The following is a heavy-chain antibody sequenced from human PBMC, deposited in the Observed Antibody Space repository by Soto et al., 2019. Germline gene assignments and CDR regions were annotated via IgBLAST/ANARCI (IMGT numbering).Heavy chain of an antibody. J-gene: IGHJ4*02. V-gene: IGHV3-7*04. Sequence: GGSLRLSCVASGFTFSSYWMSWVRQAPGKGLEWVANIKQDGSEKYYVDSVKGRFTISRDNAKNSLYLQMNSLRAEDTAVYYCARDVGLFDYWGQGTLVTVS. CDR2: IKQDGSEK. CDR3: ARDVGLFDY. CDR1: GFTFSSYW.